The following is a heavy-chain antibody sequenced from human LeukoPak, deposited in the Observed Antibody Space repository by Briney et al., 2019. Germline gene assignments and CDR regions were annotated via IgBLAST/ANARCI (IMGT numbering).Heavy chain of an antibody. CDR3: ARGMGVWTVEWFDP. V-gene: IGHV3-53*01. J-gene: IGHJ5*02. Sequence: GGSLRLSCAASGFTVSSNYMSWVRQAPGKGLEWVSVIYSGGSTYYADSVKGRFTISRDNSKNTLYFQMNSLRAEDTAVYYCARGMGVWTVEWFDPWGQGTLVTVSS. CDR1: GFTVSSNY. D-gene: IGHD3/OR15-3a*01. CDR2: IYSGGST.